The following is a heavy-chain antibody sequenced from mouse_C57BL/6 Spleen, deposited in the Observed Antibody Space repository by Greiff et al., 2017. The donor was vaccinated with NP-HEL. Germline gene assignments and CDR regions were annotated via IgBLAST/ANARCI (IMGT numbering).Heavy chain of an antibody. CDR1: GYTFTDYE. Sequence: VQLQESGAELVRPGASVTLSCKASGYTFTDYEMHWVKQTPVHGLEWIGAIDPETGGTAYNQKFKGKAILTADKSSSTGYMGLRSLTSEDSAVYYCTSFYSNYEEDYAMDYWGQGTSVTVSS. D-gene: IGHD2-5*01. CDR3: TSFYSNYEEDYAMDY. J-gene: IGHJ4*01. V-gene: IGHV1-15*01. CDR2: IDPETGGT.